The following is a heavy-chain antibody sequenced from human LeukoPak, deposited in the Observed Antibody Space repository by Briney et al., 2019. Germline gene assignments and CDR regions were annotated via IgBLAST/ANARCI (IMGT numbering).Heavy chain of an antibody. V-gene: IGHV3-7*01. CDR1: GFTFSIYR. D-gene: IGHD2-8*02. CDR3: ASDSRCTGITCPSPGADY. J-gene: IGHJ4*02. Sequence: GGSLRLSCAASGFTFSIYRMNWVRQAPGKGLEWVAKIKQDGSEEDYVDSVKGRFAISRDNTRNSLYLQMSSLRDEDTAVYYCASDSRCTGITCPSPGADYWGQGTLVTVSS. CDR2: IKQDGSEE.